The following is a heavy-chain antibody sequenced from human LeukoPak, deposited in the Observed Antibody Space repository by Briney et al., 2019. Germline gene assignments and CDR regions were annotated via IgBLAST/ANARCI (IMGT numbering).Heavy chain of an antibody. Sequence: GGSLRLSCAASGFTFSSYWIHWVRHAPGKGLVWVSRINGDGSGTGYADSVKGRFTISRDNAKNTLYLQMNSLRAEDTAVYYCSREIRPAGTDPWGQGTLVTVSS. J-gene: IGHJ5*02. CDR1: GFTFSSYW. D-gene: IGHD6-13*01. CDR3: SREIRPAGTDP. CDR2: INGDGSGT. V-gene: IGHV3-74*01.